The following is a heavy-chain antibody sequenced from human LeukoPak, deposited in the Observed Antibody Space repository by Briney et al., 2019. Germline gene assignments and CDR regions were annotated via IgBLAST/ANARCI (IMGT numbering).Heavy chain of an antibody. CDR3: ARVVGGAAMGPFDY. J-gene: IGHJ4*02. D-gene: IGHD1-26*01. Sequence: PSETLSLTCAVSGGSISNSNWWSWVRQPPGKGLEWIGEIHHSGSTNYNPSLKSRVTISVDKSKNQFSLKLSSVTAADTAVYYCARVVGGAAMGPFDYWGQGTLVTVSS. CDR2: IHHSGST. CDR1: GGSISNSNW. V-gene: IGHV4-4*02.